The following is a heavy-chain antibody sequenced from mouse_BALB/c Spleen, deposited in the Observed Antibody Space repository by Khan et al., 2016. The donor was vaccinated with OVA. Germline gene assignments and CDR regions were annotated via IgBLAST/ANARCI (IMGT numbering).Heavy chain of an antibody. D-gene: IGHD2-2*01. Sequence: QVQLQQSGPGLVQPSQSLSITCTVSGFSLNNYSVHWVRQSPGKGLEWLGVIWSAGSTDYNAAFISRMTIRKDNSRNQIFFRMNSLQPNDTAIYYCARRGYGYGRGALFAYWGQGTLVTVSA. J-gene: IGHJ3*01. CDR3: ARRGYGYGRGALFAY. V-gene: IGHV2-2*02. CDR2: IWSAGST. CDR1: GFSLNNYS.